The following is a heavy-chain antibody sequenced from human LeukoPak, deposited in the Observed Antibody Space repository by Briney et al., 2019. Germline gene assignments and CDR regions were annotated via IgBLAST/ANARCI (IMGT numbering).Heavy chain of an antibody. CDR1: GGTFSSYA. CDR3: ARENDTIFGVAFDY. CDR2: IIPIFGTA. V-gene: IGHV1-69*05. J-gene: IGHJ4*02. D-gene: IGHD3-3*01. Sequence: ASVKVSCKASGGTFSSYAISWVRQAPGQGLEWMGGIIPIFGTANYAQKFQGRVTITTDESTSTAYMELGSLRSEDTAVYYCARENDTIFGVAFDYWGQGTLVTVSS.